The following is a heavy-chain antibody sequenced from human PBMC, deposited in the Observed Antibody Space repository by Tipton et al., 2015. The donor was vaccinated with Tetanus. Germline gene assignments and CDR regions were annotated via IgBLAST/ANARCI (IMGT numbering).Heavy chain of an antibody. Sequence: LRLSCAVSGGSITSDNHYWSWIRQSPGKGLEWIGEINEGGSTNYNPSLESRVSISVDTSKHRFSLKVNSVIAADTATYYCARWIGVIPVTGNDAFDVWGPGAMVTVSS. CDR1: GGSITSDNHY. V-gene: IGHV4-30-4*01. J-gene: IGHJ3*01. CDR3: ARWIGVIPVTGNDAFDV. CDR2: INEGGST. D-gene: IGHD3-16*01.